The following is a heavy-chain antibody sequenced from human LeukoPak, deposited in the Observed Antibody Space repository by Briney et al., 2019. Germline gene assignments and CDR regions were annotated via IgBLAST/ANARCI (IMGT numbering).Heavy chain of an antibody. CDR2: INHSGST. Sequence: PSETLSLTCAVYGGSFSGYYWSWIRQPPGKGLEWIGEINHSGSTNYNPSLKSRVTISVDKSKNQFSLTLTSVTAADTAVYYCAIRSGRNYYGVDVWGPGTTVTVSS. J-gene: IGHJ6*02. CDR1: GGSFSGYY. V-gene: IGHV4-34*01. CDR3: AIRSGRNYYGVDV. D-gene: IGHD1-26*01.